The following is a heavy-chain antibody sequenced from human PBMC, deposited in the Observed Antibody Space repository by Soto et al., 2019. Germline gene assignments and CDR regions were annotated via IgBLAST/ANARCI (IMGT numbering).Heavy chain of an antibody. D-gene: IGHD2-2*01. CDR3: VKDGGYCSSTTCYSPRNHYFDS. V-gene: IGHV3-7*03. Sequence: GGSLRLSCAASGFTFSDYWMSWVRQAPGKGPEWVANIKFDGSEKQYVDSVKGRFSISRDNSRNSLFLQMNSLRAGDTAVYYCVKDGGYCSSTTCYSPRNHYFDSWGQGTLVTAPQ. CDR2: IKFDGSEK. J-gene: IGHJ4*02. CDR1: GFTFSDYW.